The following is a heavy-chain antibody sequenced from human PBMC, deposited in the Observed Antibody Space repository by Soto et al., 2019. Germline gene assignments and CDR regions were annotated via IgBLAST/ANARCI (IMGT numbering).Heavy chain of an antibody. V-gene: IGHV3-23*01. Sequence: GGSLRLSCAASGFTFSSFVMNWVRQAPGKGLEWVSTVSPGGDVSHYTDSVKGRFTISRDNSRRTLHLQMDSLRAEDAAVYFCVRRAIAATSIWGAFDVQRHVTVVTASS. D-gene: IGHD6-13*01. CDR3: VRRAIAATSIWGAFDV. CDR2: VSPGGDVS. J-gene: IGHJ3*01. CDR1: GFTFSSFV.